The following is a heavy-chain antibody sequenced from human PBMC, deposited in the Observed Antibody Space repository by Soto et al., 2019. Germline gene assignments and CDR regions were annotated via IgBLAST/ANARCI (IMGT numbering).Heavy chain of an antibody. CDR1: GFAFNSYA. CDR3: AKSVAPIDYYYYYMDV. D-gene: IGHD2-15*01. V-gene: IGHV3-23*01. Sequence: GGSLRLSCAAAGFAFNSYAMSWVRQAPGKGLEWVSAISGSGGSTYYADSVKGRFTISRDNSKNTLYLQMNSLRAEDTAVYYCAKSVAPIDYYYYYMDVWGKGTTVTVSS. J-gene: IGHJ6*03. CDR2: ISGSGGST.